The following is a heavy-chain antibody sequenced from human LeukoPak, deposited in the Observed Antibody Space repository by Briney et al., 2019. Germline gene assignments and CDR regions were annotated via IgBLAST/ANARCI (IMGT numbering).Heavy chain of an antibody. CDR3: ARHVWWELLFDY. CDR2: INHSGST. CDR1: GGSFSGYY. D-gene: IGHD1-26*01. Sequence: SETLSLTCAVYGGSFSGYYWSWIRQPPGKGLEWIGEINHSGSTNYNPSLKSRVTISVDTSKNQFSLKLSSVTAADTAVYYCARHVWWELLFDYWGQGTLVTVSS. V-gene: IGHV4-34*01. J-gene: IGHJ4*02.